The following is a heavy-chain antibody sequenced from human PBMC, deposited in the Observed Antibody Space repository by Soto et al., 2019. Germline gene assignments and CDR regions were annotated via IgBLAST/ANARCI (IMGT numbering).Heavy chain of an antibody. CDR3: ARGDDSSGYAYDY. J-gene: IGHJ4*02. V-gene: IGHV1-69*06. CDR2: IIPMYSTT. D-gene: IGHD3-22*01. Sequence: QVPLVQSGAEVKKPGSSVKVSCKASGGTFSSDDISWVRQAPGQGLEWMGKIIPMYSTTNYAQKFQGRITISADKSTNTVYMDLSSLRSEDTAVYYCARGDDSSGYAYDYWGQGTLVIVSS. CDR1: GGTFSSDD.